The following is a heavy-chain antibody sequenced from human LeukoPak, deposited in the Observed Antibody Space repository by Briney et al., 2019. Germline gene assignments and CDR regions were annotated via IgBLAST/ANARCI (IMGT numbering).Heavy chain of an antibody. CDR2: INPNSGGT. J-gene: IGHJ4*02. Sequence: GSSVKVSCKASGGTFSSYAISWVRQAPGQGLEWLGWINPNSGGTKYAQKFQGRVTMTRDTSITTAYMDLSSLGSDDTAVFYCVRKSATRRTSEFDYWGQGTPVTVSS. V-gene: IGHV1-2*02. CDR1: GGTFSSYA. CDR3: VRKSATRRTSEFDY. D-gene: IGHD2-15*01.